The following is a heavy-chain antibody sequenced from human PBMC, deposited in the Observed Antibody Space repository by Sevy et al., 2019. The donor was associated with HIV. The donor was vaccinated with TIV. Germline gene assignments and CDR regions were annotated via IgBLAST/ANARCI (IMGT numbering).Heavy chain of an antibody. D-gene: IGHD2-8*02. CDR3: AKEAGGVSSYFDY. J-gene: IGHJ4*02. Sequence: ASLKVSCKASGYSFTYSAMQWVRQAPGQGLEWMGWINAGNGNTKYSQKFKGRVTITRDTSARTAYLELSSLRPEDTAVYSWAKEAGGVSSYFDYWAREPWSPSPQ. V-gene: IGHV1-3*01. CDR2: INAGNGNT. CDR1: GYSFTYSA.